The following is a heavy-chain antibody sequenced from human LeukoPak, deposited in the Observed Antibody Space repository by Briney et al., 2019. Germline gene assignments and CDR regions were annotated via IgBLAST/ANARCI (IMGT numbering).Heavy chain of an antibody. D-gene: IGHD6-13*01. CDR2: IKEDGGEK. J-gene: IGHJ4*02. CDR1: GFTFSSYW. CDR3: AREPRYTWQQRDSFDY. V-gene: IGHV3-7*01. Sequence: GGSLRLSCAASGFTFSSYWMSWVRQAPGKGLEWVANIKEDGGEKYSVDSVKGRFTISRDNAMNSLYLQMNSLRAEDTAVYYCAREPRYTWQQRDSFDYWGQGTLVTVSS.